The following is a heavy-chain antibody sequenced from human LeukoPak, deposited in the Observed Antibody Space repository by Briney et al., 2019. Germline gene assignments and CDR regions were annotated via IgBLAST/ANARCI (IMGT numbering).Heavy chain of an antibody. D-gene: IGHD6-6*01. CDR1: GGSISSYY. CDR2: IYYSGTT. V-gene: IGHV4-59*12. CDR3: AVYGSSAGWFDP. J-gene: IGHJ5*02. Sequence: SETLSLTCTVSGGSISSYYWAWIRQAPGMGLDWIGCIYYSGTTHYNPSLKSRVTISVDTSKNQFSLKLTSVTAADAAVYYCAVYGSSAGWFDPWGQGTLVTVSP.